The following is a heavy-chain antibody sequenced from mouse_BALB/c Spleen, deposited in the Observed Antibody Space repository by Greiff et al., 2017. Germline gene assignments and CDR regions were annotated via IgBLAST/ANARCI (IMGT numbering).Heavy chain of an antibody. D-gene: IGHD2-1*01. V-gene: IGHV2-3*01. CDR2: IWGDGST. Sequence: QVQLKESGPGLVAPSQSLSITCTVSGFSLTSYGVSWVRQPPGKGLEWLGVIWGDGSTNYHSALISRLSISKDNSKSQVFLKLNSLQTDDTATYYCAKPERYGNPWFAYWGQGTLVTVSA. CDR1: GFSLTSYG. CDR3: AKPERYGNPWFAY. J-gene: IGHJ3*01.